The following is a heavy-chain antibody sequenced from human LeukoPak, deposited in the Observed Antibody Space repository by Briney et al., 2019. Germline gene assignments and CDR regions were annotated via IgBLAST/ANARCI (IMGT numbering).Heavy chain of an antibody. D-gene: IGHD3-9*01. CDR3: ARTYYDTLTGYYPFEY. CDR2: INAGNGNT. Sequence: GASVKVSCKASGYTFTSYAMHWVRQAPGQRLEWMGWINAGNGNTKYSQKLQGRVTMTTDTSTSTAYMELRSLRSDDTAVYYCARTYYDTLTGYYPFEYWGQGTLVTVSS. V-gene: IGHV1-3*01. J-gene: IGHJ4*02. CDR1: GYTFTSYA.